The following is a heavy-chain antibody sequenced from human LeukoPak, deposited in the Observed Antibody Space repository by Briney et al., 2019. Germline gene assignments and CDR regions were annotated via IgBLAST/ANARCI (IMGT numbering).Heavy chain of an antibody. D-gene: IGHD2-15*01. Sequence: SQTLSLTCAISGDSVSSNSDVWNWIMQSPSRGLEWLGRAYYRSKWYNDYAVSVKSRIIINPDTSKNQFSLQLNSVTPGDTAVYYCARGYCSGGSCYFDYWGQGTLVTVSS. CDR3: ARGYCSGGSCYFDY. J-gene: IGHJ4*02. V-gene: IGHV6-1*01. CDR2: AYYRSKWYN. CDR1: GDSVSSNSDV.